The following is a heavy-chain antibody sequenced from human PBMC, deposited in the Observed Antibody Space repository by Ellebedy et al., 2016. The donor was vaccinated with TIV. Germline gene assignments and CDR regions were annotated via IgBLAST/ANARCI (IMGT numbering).Heavy chain of an antibody. J-gene: IGHJ5*02. CDR2: ITHSGST. Sequence: MPSETLSLTCTVSGESINTYYWSWIRQPPGKGLEWIGYITHSGSTNYSPSLKSRVTMSLDTSKNQVSLELTSVTASDMALYYCARGMTAVNPWGQGTLVTVSS. D-gene: IGHD4-17*01. V-gene: IGHV4-59*01. CDR3: ARGMTAVNP. CDR1: GESINTYY.